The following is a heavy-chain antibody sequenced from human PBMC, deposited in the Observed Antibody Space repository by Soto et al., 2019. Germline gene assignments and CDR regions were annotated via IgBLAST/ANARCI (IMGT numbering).Heavy chain of an antibody. J-gene: IGHJ6*03. V-gene: IGHV3-64*01. CDR2: ISSNGGST. D-gene: IGHD2-2*01. CDR1: GFTFSSYA. CDR3: ARVPHTEYCSSTSCLISYMDV. Sequence: GGSLRLSCAASGFTFSSYAMHWVRQAPGKGLEYVSAISSNGGSTYYANSVKGSFTISRDNSKNTLYLQMGSLRAEDMAVDYCARVPHTEYCSSTSCLISYMDVWGKGTTVTVSS.